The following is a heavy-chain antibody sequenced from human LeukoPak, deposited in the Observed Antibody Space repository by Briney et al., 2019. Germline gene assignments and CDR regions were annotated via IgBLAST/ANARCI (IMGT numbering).Heavy chain of an antibody. CDR2: IYYSGST. Sequence: SETLSLTCTVPGGSISSSSYYWGWIRQPPGKGLEWIGGIYYSGSTNYNPSLKSRVTISEDTSKNQFSLKLSSVTAADTAVYYCARTTSSWYDLRVFYFDSWGQGTLVTVSS. D-gene: IGHD6-13*01. V-gene: IGHV4-39*07. CDR1: GGSISSSSYY. J-gene: IGHJ4*02. CDR3: ARTTSSWYDLRVFYFDS.